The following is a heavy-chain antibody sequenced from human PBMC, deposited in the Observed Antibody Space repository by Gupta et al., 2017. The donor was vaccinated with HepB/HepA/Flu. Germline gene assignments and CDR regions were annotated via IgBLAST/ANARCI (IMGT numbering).Heavy chain of an antibody. CDR2: IYYSGST. Sequence: QVQLQESGPGLVKPPETLSLTCTVSGGSISSYYWSWIRQPPGKGLEWIGYIYYSGSTNYNPSLKSRVTISVDTSKNQFSLKLSSVTAADTAVYYCARVIVGATPDAFDIWGQGTMVTVSS. J-gene: IGHJ3*02. D-gene: IGHD1-26*01. CDR3: ARVIVGATPDAFDI. CDR1: GGSISSYY. V-gene: IGHV4-59*01.